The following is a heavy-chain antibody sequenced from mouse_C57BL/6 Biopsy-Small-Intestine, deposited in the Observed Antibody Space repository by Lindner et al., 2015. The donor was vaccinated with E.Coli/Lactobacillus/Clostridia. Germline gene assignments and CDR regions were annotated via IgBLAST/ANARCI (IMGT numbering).Heavy chain of an antibody. Sequence: VQLQESGAELARPGASVKLSCKASGYTFTSYGISWVKQRAGQGLEWIGEIYPRGGSAYYNEKFKGKATLSADKSSSTAYMELRSLSSEDSAVYFCARGTTDPYWGQGTTLTVSS. V-gene: IGHV1-81*01. CDR2: IYPRGGSA. CDR3: ARGTTDPY. D-gene: IGHD1-1*01. J-gene: IGHJ2*01. CDR1: GYTFTSYG.